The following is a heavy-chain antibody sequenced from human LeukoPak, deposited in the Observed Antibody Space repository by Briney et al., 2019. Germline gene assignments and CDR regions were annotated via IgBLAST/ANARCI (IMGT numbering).Heavy chain of an antibody. CDR1: GYTLTELS. Sequence: ASVKVSCKVSGYTLTELSMHWVRQAPGKGLEWMGGFDPEDGETIYAQKFQGRVTMTEDTSTDTAYMELSSLRSEDTAVYYCATLPNQMFYPGRWFDPWGQGTLVTVSS. CDR3: ATLPNQMFYPGRWFDP. V-gene: IGHV1-24*01. D-gene: IGHD3-10*02. CDR2: FDPEDGET. J-gene: IGHJ5*02.